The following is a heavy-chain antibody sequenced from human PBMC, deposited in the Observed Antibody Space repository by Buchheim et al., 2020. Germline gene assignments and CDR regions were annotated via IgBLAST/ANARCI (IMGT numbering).Heavy chain of an antibody. CDR1: GVSVSSSHYH. CDR3: ARDLGWFRNDY. V-gene: IGHV4-39*02. Sequence: QLQLQESGPGLVKPSETLSLTCTVSGVSVSSSHYHWGWIRQPPGKGLEWIASIYYDGRTYYNPSLRSRVTISLDTSKNQFSLKLYSVTAADTAVYYCARDLGWFRNDYWGQGTL. J-gene: IGHJ4*02. D-gene: IGHD3/OR15-3a*01. CDR2: IYYDGRT.